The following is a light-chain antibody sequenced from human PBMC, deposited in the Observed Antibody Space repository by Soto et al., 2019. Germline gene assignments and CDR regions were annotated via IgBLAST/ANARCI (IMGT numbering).Light chain of an antibody. CDR3: SSYTSSSTLE. J-gene: IGLJ2*01. CDR2: EVN. V-gene: IGLV2-14*01. CDR1: SSDVGGYNY. Sequence: QAVVTQPASVSGSPGQSIAISCTGTSSDVGGYNYVSWYQHHPGKAPKLMIYEVNNRPSGVSNRFSGSKSGNTASLTISGLQAEDEADYYCSSYTSSSTLEFGGGTKLTVL.